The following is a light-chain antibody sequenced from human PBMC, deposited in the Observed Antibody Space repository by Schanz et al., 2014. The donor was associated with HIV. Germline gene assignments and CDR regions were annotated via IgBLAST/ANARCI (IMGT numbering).Light chain of an antibody. J-gene: IGLJ3*02. CDR2: DVS. CDR1: SSDVGAYNY. CDR3: SSYERSRTNWM. Sequence: QSALTQPASVSGSPGQSITISCTGTSSDVGAYNYVSWYQQHPGKAPKLMIYDVSSRPSGVSDRFSGSKSGSTASLTISRIQTEDEADYYCSSYERSRTNWMFGGGTKLTVL. V-gene: IGLV2-14*03.